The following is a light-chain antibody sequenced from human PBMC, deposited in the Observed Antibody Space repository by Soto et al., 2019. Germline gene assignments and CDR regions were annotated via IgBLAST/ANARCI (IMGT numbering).Light chain of an antibody. Sequence: DIPMTQSPSSLFASVGARVTMTCRASENIGSHLNWYQQKPGQAPKVLIYAVSSLQSGVPSRFSGSGSGTDFSLTITSLQPDDFATYYCQQSYSAPQFTFGPGTKVDIK. V-gene: IGKV1-39*01. CDR1: ENIGSH. CDR3: QQSYSAPQFT. J-gene: IGKJ3*01. CDR2: AVS.